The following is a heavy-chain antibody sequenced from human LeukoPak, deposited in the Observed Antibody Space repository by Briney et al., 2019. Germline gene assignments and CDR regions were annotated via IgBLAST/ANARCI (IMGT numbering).Heavy chain of an antibody. J-gene: IGHJ3*01. CDR3: ASDDLLRRAFDF. D-gene: IGHD3-16*01. Sequence: GGSLRLSCAVSGFSFSYYAMHWVRQAPGKGLEGVAVISNDGRDKYYADSVKGGFTISRDNSTNMLYLQMNSLRAEDTAVYYCASDDLLRRAFDFWGQGTMVTVSS. CDR1: GFSFSYYA. V-gene: IGHV3-30*01. CDR2: ISNDGRDK.